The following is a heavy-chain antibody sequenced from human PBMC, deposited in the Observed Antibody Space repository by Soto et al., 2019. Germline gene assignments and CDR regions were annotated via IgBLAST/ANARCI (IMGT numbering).Heavy chain of an antibody. Sequence: ASVKVSCKPSGYSFTNNDVTWVRQATGHGLQWMGWMNPGGGETGYAQELQGRVTMTRDICIATAYMELGSLRSDDTAVYYCARMATLGSLNWFVPWSQGTLVTASS. D-gene: IGHD3-10*01. J-gene: IGHJ5*02. CDR2: MNPGGGET. CDR1: GYSFTNND. CDR3: ARMATLGSLNWFVP. V-gene: IGHV1-8*01.